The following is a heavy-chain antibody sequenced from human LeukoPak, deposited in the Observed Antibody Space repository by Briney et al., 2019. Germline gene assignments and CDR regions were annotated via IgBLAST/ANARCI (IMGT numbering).Heavy chain of an antibody. CDR2: ISWNSGSI. J-gene: IGHJ3*02. CDR1: GFTFDDYA. D-gene: IGHD6-19*01. V-gene: IGHV3-9*01. Sequence: GRSLRLSCAASGFTFDDYAMHWVRQAPGKGLEWVSGISWNSGSIGYADSVKGRFTISREDAKNSLYLQMNSLTAGDTAIYYCAREGHSSGRAPAFDIWGQGTTVIVSS. CDR3: AREGHSSGRAPAFDI.